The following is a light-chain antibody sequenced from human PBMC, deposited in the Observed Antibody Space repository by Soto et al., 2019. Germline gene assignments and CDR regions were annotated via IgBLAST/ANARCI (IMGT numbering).Light chain of an antibody. J-gene: IGLJ2*01. CDR2: RDN. CDR3: QVWDSSTVV. CDR1: NIGSKN. Sequence: SYELTQPLSVSVALGQTARITCGGTNIGSKNLYWYQQKPGQAPVLVIYRDNNRPSGIPERFSGSNSGNTATLTISRAQAGDEADYYCQVWDSSTVVFGGGTKVTVL. V-gene: IGLV3-9*01.